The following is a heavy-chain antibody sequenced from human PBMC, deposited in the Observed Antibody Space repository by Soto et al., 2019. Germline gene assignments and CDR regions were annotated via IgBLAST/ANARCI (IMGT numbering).Heavy chain of an antibody. Sequence: QVQLQQCGAGLVKPSETLYLSCAVYGQSFSGHSWAWISQPPGKALEWIREINETGSTYYKSSLKGRVTISTDTSKNQFSLKLSAVSAADTAAYFCARGSGIVALPGELEDVKYDYWGQGTLVNVSS. CDR1: GQSFSGHS. J-gene: IGHJ4*02. D-gene: IGHD1-1*01. V-gene: IGHV4-34*01. CDR2: INETGST. CDR3: ARGSGIVALPGELEDVKYDY.